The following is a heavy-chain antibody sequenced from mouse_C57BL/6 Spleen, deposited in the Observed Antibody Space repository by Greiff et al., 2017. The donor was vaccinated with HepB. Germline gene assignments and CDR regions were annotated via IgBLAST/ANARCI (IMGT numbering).Heavy chain of an antibody. CDR2: IRNKANGYTT. D-gene: IGHD3-2*02. J-gene: IGHJ2*01. CDR1: GFTFTDYY. V-gene: IGHV7-3*01. CDR3: ARWGAQAPFDY. Sequence: DVKLVESGGGLVQPGGSLSLSCAASGFTFTDYYMSWVRQPPGKALEWLGFIRNKANGYTTEYSASVKGRFTISRDNSQSILYLQMDALRAEDSATYYCARWGAQAPFDYWGQGTTLTVSS.